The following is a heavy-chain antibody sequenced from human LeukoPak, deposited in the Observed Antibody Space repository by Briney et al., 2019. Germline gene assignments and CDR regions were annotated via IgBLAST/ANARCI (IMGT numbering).Heavy chain of an antibody. CDR2: IYYSGSS. V-gene: IGHV4-39*01. CDR3: ASLTGRGSLTS. CDR1: GGSISSSSDY. D-gene: IGHD1-26*01. Sequence: SETLSLTCIVSGGSISSSSDYWGWIRQPPGKGLEWIGNIYYSGSSYYNPSLKSRVTISVDTSKNQFSLKLSSVTAADTAVYYCASLTGRGSLTSWGQGTLVTVSS. J-gene: IGHJ5*02.